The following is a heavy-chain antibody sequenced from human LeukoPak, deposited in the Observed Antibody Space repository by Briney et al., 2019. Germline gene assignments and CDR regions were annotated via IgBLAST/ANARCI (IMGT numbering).Heavy chain of an antibody. CDR3: ARARMATIRGYYFDY. CDR2: IYYSGST. V-gene: IGHV4-59*01. D-gene: IGHD5-24*01. Sequence: SETLSLXCTVSGGSISSYYWSWSRQPPGKGLEWIRYIYYSGSTNYNPSLKSRVTISVDTSKNKFSLKLSSVTAADTAVYYCARARMATIRGYYFDYWGQGTPVTVSS. J-gene: IGHJ4*02. CDR1: GGSISSYY.